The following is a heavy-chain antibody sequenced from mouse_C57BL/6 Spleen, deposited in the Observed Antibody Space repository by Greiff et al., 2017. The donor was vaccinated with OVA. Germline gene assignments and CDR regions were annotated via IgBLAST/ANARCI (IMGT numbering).Heavy chain of an antibody. Sequence: QVQLQQSGAELVRPGASVKLSCKASGYTFTDYYINWVKQRPGQGLEWIARIYPGSGNTYYNEKFKGKATLTAEKSSSTAYMQLSSLTSEDSAVYFCARGEDLNWFAYWGQGTLVTVSA. J-gene: IGHJ3*01. CDR2: IYPGSGNT. CDR3: ARGEDLNWFAY. V-gene: IGHV1-76*01. CDR1: GYTFTDYY.